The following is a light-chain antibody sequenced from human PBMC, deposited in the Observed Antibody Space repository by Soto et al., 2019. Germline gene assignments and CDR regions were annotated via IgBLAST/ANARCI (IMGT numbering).Light chain of an antibody. CDR2: DVS. CDR1: SSDVGAYNY. V-gene: IGLV2-14*01. CDR3: SSYASSSTPLYV. Sequence: QSALTQPASVSGSPGQSITISCTGTSSDVGAYNYVSWYQQHPGKAPKLMIYDVSNRPSGVSNRFSGSKSGNTGSLTISGLQAEDEADCYCSSYASSSTPLYVFGTGTKLTVL. J-gene: IGLJ1*01.